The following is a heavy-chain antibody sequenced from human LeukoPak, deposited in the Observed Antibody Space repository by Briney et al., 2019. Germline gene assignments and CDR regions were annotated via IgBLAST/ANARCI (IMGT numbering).Heavy chain of an antibody. CDR3: ARRYCSSTSCSPFDY. CDR2: ISSDGGST. D-gene: IGHD2-2*01. J-gene: IGHJ4*02. V-gene: IGHV3-64*02. Sequence: GGSLRLSCAASGFTFSTYAMHWVRQAPGKGLQCVSAISSDGGSTYYADSVKGRFTISRDNSKNTLYLQMGSLRVEDMAVYYCARRYCSSTSCSPFDYWGQGTLVTVSS. CDR1: GFTFSTYA.